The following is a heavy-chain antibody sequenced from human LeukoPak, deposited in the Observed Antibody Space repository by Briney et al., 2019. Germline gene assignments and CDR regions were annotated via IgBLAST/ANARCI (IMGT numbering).Heavy chain of an antibody. Sequence: PSETLSLTCTVSGGSISSGGYYWSWIRQHPGKGLEWIGYIYYSGSTYYNPSLKSRVTISVDTSKNQFFLKLSSVTAADTAVYYCARGSGSGGPYSLVAFDIWGQGTMVTVSS. CDR3: ARGSGSGGPYSLVAFDI. V-gene: IGHV4-31*03. CDR2: IYYSGST. CDR1: GGSISSGGYY. J-gene: IGHJ3*02. D-gene: IGHD6-25*01.